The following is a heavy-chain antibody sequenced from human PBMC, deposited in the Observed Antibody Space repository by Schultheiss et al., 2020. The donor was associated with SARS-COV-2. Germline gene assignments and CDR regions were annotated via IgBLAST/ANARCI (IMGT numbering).Heavy chain of an antibody. J-gene: IGHJ6*02. CDR2: IWYDVSNK. V-gene: IGHV3-33*08. CDR1: GFTFSTYG. D-gene: IGHD4/OR15-4a*01. Sequence: GGSLRLSCAASGFTFSTYGLHWVRQAPGKGLEWVAVIWYDVSNKYYADPVKGRFTISRDNSKNTLYLQMHSLRVEDTAVYYCARGRTIARGMDVWGQGTTVTVSS. CDR3: ARGRTIARGMDV.